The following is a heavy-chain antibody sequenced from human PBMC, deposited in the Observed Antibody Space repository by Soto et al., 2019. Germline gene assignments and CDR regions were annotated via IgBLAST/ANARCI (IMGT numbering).Heavy chain of an antibody. D-gene: IGHD6-19*01. CDR2: TYYRSRWYN. Sequence: SQTLSLTCAISGDSVSGNSAAWNWIRQSPSRGLEWLGRTYYRSRWYNDYAVSVKSRITVTPDTSKNQFSLHLNSVTPEDTAVCYCATEFPYHVSSDIYLDYWGQGALVTVSS. CDR3: ATEFPYHVSSDIYLDY. V-gene: IGHV6-1*01. CDR1: GDSVSGNSAA. J-gene: IGHJ4*02.